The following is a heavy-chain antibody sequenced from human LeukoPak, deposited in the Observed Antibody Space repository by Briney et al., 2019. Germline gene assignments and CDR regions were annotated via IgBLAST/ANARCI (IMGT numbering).Heavy chain of an antibody. J-gene: IGHJ3*02. CDR3: ARIEYSSSSDAFDI. CDR2: IIPIFGTA. Sequence: ASVKVSCKASGGTFSSYAISWVRQAPGQGLEWMGRIIPIFGTANYAQKFQGRVTITTDESTSTAYMKLSSLRSEDTAVYYCARIEYSSSSDAFDIWGQGTMVTVSS. D-gene: IGHD6-6*01. V-gene: IGHV1-69*05. CDR1: GGTFSSYA.